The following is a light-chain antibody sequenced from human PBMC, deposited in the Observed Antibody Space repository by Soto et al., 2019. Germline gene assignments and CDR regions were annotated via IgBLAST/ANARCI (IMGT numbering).Light chain of an antibody. CDR2: SNN. Sequence: QSVLTQPPSASGTPGQSITISCSGSNSNIGSNTVNWYQQLPGTAPKLLIYSNNQQPSGVPDRFSGSKFVTSASLAIRGLQSEDEADYYCAAWDDSLNGHVVFGGGTKLTVL. V-gene: IGLV1-44*01. J-gene: IGLJ2*01. CDR1: NSNIGSNT. CDR3: AAWDDSLNGHVV.